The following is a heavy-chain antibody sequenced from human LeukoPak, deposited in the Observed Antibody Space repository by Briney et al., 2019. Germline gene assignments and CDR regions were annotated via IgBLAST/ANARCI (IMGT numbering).Heavy chain of an antibody. CDR3: ARNQTECSSTSCYAAEGWFDP. Sequence: SETLSLTCTVSGGSISSYYWSWIRQPAGKGLEWTGRIYTSGSTNYNPSLKSRVTMSVDTSKNQFSLKLSSVTAADTAVYYCARNQTECSSTSCYAAEGWFDPWGQGTLVTVSS. V-gene: IGHV4-4*07. CDR1: GGSISSYY. J-gene: IGHJ5*02. D-gene: IGHD2-2*01. CDR2: IYTSGST.